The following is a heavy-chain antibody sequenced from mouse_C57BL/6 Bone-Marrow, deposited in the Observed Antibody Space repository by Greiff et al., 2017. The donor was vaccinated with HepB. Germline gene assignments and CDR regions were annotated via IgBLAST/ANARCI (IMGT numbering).Heavy chain of an antibody. CDR2: ISSGGSYT. CDR1: GFSFSSYG. D-gene: IGHD2-1*01. J-gene: IGHJ4*01. CDR3: ARPVTAMDY. V-gene: IGHV5-6*01. Sequence: EVKLVESGGDLVKPGGSLKLSCAASGFSFSSYGVSWVRQTPDKRLEWVATISSGGSYTYYPDSVKGRFTISRDNAKNTLYLKMSSLKDEDTAMYYCARPVTAMDYWGQGTSVTVSS.